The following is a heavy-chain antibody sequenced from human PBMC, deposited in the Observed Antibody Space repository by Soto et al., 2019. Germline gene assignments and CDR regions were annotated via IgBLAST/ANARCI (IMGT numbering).Heavy chain of an antibody. J-gene: IGHJ4*02. CDR1: GASFSYYY. V-gene: IGHV4-34*01. Sequence: PSETLSRICAVAGASFSYYYWSWIRQPPGEGLEWIGEISHSGSTKYRPSLKSRVTISVVTSKNQFTLKMSSVTAADTAIYYCARSNYGFDYWGQATLVTVSS. D-gene: IGHD4-17*01. CDR2: ISHSGST. CDR3: ARSNYGFDY.